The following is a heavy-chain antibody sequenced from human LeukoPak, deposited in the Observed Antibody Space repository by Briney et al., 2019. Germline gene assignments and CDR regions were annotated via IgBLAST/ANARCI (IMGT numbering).Heavy chain of an antibody. CDR2: IYYSGTT. J-gene: IGHJ6*03. Sequence: SETLSLTCSVSGGSISSSSYYWNWIRQPPGKGLEWVGSIYYSGTTYYNSPLKSRVTISEDTSKNRFSLMLTSVTAADTAVYYCARQVSDYFYYYIDVWGEGTTVIVSS. V-gene: IGHV4-39*01. CDR1: GGSISSSSYY. CDR3: ARQVSDYFYYYIDV.